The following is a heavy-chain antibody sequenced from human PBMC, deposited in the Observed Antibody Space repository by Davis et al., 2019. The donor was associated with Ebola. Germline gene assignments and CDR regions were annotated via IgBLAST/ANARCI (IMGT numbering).Heavy chain of an antibody. CDR1: RYTFTRYG. J-gene: IGHJ5*02. D-gene: IGHD3-16*01. CDR2: ISAYNGKT. Sequence: AASVTVSCKASRYTFTRYGITWVRQAPGQGLEWMAWISAYNGKTNYAHKFQGRVTMTTDTSTSTAYMEPRSLRSDDTAVYYCARDIAMIRGGWFDHWGQGTLVSVSS. V-gene: IGHV1-18*01. CDR3: ARDIAMIRGGWFDH.